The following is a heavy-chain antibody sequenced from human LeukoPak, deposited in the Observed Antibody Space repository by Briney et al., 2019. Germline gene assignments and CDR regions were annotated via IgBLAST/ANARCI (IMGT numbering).Heavy chain of an antibody. J-gene: IGHJ4*02. CDR3: ARDPGYCRSTTCYVRFDY. CDR1: HFTFNTYA. V-gene: IGHV3-30-3*01. CDR2: ISHDGSNI. Sequence: GGSLRLSCAASHFTFNTYAMHWVRQAPGKGLEWVAFISHDGSNIYYADSVKGRFSISRDNSRNTVNLQMSSLRTGDTAVYYCARDPGYCRSTTCYVRFDYWGQGTLVTVFS. D-gene: IGHD2-2*01.